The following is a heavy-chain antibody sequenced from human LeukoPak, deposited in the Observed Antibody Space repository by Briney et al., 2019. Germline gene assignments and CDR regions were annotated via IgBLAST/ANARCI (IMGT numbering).Heavy chain of an antibody. CDR2: INSDGSST. J-gene: IGHJ4*02. V-gene: IGHV3-74*01. CDR3: ARALHYYDSTYPDY. CDR1: GFTFSSYW. Sequence: PGGSLRLSCAASGFTFSSYWMHWVRQAPGKGLVWVPRINSDGSSTSYADSVKGRFTISRDNAKNTLYLQMNSLRAEDTAVYYCARALHYYDSTYPDYWGQGTLVTVSS. D-gene: IGHD3-22*01.